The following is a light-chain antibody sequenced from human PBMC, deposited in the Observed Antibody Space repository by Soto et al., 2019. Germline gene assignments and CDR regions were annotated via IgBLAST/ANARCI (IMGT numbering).Light chain of an antibody. CDR1: QSVSSSY. Sequence: EIVLTQSPGTLSLSPGERATLSCRASQSVSSSYLAWYQHKPGQAPRLLIYGASSRATGIPDRFSCSVSGTDFTLTISRLEPDDFSVYSCQQYGTSPYTLGQGSKLEIK. V-gene: IGKV3-20*01. CDR3: QQYGTSPYT. CDR2: GAS. J-gene: IGKJ2*01.